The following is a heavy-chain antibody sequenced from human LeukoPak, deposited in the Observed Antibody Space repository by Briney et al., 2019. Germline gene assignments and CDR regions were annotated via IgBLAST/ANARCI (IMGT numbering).Heavy chain of an antibody. Sequence: PGGSLRLSCAASGFIFSNYWMHWVRQAPGKGLVWVSRINSDGSSTSYADSVKGRFTISRDNSKNTLYLQMNSLRAEDTAVYYCAKDGRGYSGYYFDYWGQGTLVTVSS. CDR1: GFIFSNYW. CDR2: INSDGSST. J-gene: IGHJ4*02. D-gene: IGHD5-12*01. CDR3: AKDGRGYSGYYFDY. V-gene: IGHV3-74*01.